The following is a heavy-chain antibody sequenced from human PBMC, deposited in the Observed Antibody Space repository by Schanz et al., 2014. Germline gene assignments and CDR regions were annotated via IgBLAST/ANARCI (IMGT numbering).Heavy chain of an antibody. CDR1: GFIFSNYG. CDR3: ARVPRRVTTRGGGSRYYFDY. Sequence: QVQLVESGGGVVQRGGSLRLSCAASGFIFSNYGMHWVRQAPGKGLEWVAFIWSDGSRTYHAESVKGRFTISRDNAKNTLYLQLNSLRAEDTAVYYCARVPRRVTTRGGGSRYYFDYWGQGTLVTVSS. CDR2: IWSDGSRT. V-gene: IGHV3-33*01. J-gene: IGHJ4*02. D-gene: IGHD4-17*01.